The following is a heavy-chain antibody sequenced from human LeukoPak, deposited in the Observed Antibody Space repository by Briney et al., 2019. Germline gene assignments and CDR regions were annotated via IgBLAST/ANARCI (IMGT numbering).Heavy chain of an antibody. V-gene: IGHV1-18*01. Sequence: ASVKVSCKASGYTFSSYGISWVRQAPGQGLEWMGWICAYNGNTNYAQMVQGRVTMTTDTSTSTAYMEVRSLRSDDTAMYYCGRDVGDIVTIPAAISVPWGQGTLVTVSS. CDR3: GRDVGDIVTIPAAISVP. CDR2: ICAYNGNT. D-gene: IGHD2-2*01. J-gene: IGHJ1*01. CDR1: GYTFSSYG.